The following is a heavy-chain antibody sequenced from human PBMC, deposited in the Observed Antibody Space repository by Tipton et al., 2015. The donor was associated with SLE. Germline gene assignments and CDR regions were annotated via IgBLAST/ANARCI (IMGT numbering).Heavy chain of an antibody. CDR3: AKGGPTRLDPIDH. V-gene: IGHV3-33*08. J-gene: IGHJ4*02. D-gene: IGHD3-16*01. CDR2: IWYDGSNK. CDR1: GFTFSTYG. Sequence: SLRLSCAASGFTFSTYGMHWVRQAPGKGLEWVAVIWYDGSNKYYADSVKGRFTISRDNSKNTLYLQMNSLRAEDTAVYYCAKGGPTRLDPIDHWGQGTLVTVSS.